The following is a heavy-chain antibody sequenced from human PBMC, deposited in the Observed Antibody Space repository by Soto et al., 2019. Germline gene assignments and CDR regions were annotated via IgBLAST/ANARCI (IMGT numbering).Heavy chain of an antibody. V-gene: IGHV3-11*06. Sequence: PGGSLRLSCAASGFTFSDYYMSWIRQAPGKGLEWVSYISSSSSYTNYADSVKGRFTISRDNAKNSLYLQMNSLRAEDTAVYYCARRYYDSSGPLGAFDIWGQGTMVTVSS. J-gene: IGHJ3*02. D-gene: IGHD3-22*01. CDR1: GFTFSDYY. CDR2: ISSSSSYT. CDR3: ARRYYDSSGPLGAFDI.